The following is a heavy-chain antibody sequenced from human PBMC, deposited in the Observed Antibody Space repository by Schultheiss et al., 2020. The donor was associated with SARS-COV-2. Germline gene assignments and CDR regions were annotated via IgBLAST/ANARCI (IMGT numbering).Heavy chain of an antibody. V-gene: IGHV5-51*01. CDR3: ARVLSGWLNFDY. J-gene: IGHJ4*02. CDR2: IYPGDSET. CDR1: GYSFATYW. D-gene: IGHD6-19*01. Sequence: GESLKISCQGSGYSFATYWIAWVRQMPGKGLEWMGIIYPGDSETRYSPSFQGQVTISVDTSISTAYLQWSSLKASDTAIYYCARVLSGWLNFDYWGQGTLVTVSS.